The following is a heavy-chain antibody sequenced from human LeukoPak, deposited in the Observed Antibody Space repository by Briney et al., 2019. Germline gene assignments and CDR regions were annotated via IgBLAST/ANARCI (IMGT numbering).Heavy chain of an antibody. J-gene: IGHJ4*02. V-gene: IGHV4-38-2*02. Sequence: SETLSLTCTVSGYSISSGYYWGWLRQSPGKGLEWIGSISDSGSTFSNPSLKGRVSISVDTSKNQFSLKLSPVNAADTAVFYCARETFYFDSSGSIRGGYFDYWGQGTLVTVSS. D-gene: IGHD3-22*01. CDR2: ISDSGST. CDR3: ARETFYFDSSGSIRGGYFDY. CDR1: GYSISSGYY.